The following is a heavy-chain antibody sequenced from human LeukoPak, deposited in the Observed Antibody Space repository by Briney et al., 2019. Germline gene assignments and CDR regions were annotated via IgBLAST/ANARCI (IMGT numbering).Heavy chain of an antibody. D-gene: IGHD1-26*01. CDR2: INHSGST. CDR1: GGSFSGYY. Sequence: PSETLSLSCDVSGGSFSGYYWSWIRQPPGKGPEWIGEINHSGSTNYNPSFKSRVTISEDKSRNQFSLRLSSVTAADTAVYYCARVRFDSGSYYFDYWGQGTLVTVSS. J-gene: IGHJ4*02. V-gene: IGHV4-34*01. CDR3: ARVRFDSGSYYFDY.